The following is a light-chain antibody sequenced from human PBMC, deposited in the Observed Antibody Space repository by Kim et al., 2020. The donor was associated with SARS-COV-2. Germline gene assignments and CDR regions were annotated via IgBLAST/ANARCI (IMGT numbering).Light chain of an antibody. CDR2: ADS. J-gene: IGKJ1*01. Sequence: ASVGDRVTITCRASQSICSYLNWYQQKPGKAPKRLIYADSSLQSGVPSRFSGSGSGTDFTLTISSLQPEDFATYYCQQSYSTPRTFGQGAKVDIK. CDR3: QQSYSTPRT. CDR1: QSICSY. V-gene: IGKV1-39*01.